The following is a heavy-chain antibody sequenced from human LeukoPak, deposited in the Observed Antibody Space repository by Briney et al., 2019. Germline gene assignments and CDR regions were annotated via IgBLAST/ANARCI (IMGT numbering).Heavy chain of an antibody. CDR3: ARNLWFGESSDAFYI. D-gene: IGHD3-10*01. CDR1: GGSISSGSYY. J-gene: IGHJ3*02. V-gene: IGHV4-61*02. CDR2: IYTSGST. Sequence: TLSLTCTVSGGSISSGSYYWSWIRQPAGKGLERIGRIYTSGSTNYNPSLKSRVTISVDTSKNQFSLRLTSVTAADTAVYYCARNLWFGESSDAFYIWGQGTMVTVSS.